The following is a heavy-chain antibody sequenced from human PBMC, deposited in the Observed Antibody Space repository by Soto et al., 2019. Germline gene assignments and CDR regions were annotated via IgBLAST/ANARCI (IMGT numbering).Heavy chain of an antibody. CDR1: GYTFTSYD. CDR3: ARGRFYDILTGYYSFVLEDV. D-gene: IGHD3-9*01. V-gene: IGHV1-8*01. J-gene: IGHJ6*04. CDR2: MNPNSGNT. Sequence: GASVKVSCKASGYTFTSYDINWVRQATGQGLEWMGWMNPNSGNTGYAQKFQGRVTMTRNTSISTAYMELSSLRSEDTAVYYCARGRFYDILTGYYSFVLEDVWGKGTTVTVSS.